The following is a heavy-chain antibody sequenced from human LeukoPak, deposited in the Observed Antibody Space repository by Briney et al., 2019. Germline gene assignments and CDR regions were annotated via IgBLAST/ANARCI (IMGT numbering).Heavy chain of an antibody. CDR3: ARREFHGDYVVDDY. V-gene: IGHV4-34*01. CDR1: GGSFSGYY. CDR2: INHSGST. J-gene: IGHJ4*02. Sequence: SETLSLTCAVYGGSFSGYYWSWIRQPPGKGLEWIGEINHSGSTNYNPSLKSRVTISVDTSKNQFSLKLSSVTAADTAVYYCARREFHGDYVVDDYWGQGTLVTVSS. D-gene: IGHD4-17*01.